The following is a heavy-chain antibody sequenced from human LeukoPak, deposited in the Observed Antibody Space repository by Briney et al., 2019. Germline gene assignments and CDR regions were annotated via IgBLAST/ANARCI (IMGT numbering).Heavy chain of an antibody. D-gene: IGHD2-15*01. V-gene: IGHV3-30*18. J-gene: IGHJ4*02. Sequence: QSGGSLRLSCAASAFTFSSYWMSWVRQAPGKGLEWVAVISYDGSKKYYANSVMGRFTISRDNSKNTLYLQMNSLRAEDTGVYYCAKEACGGRCYFDYFDYWGQGTLVTVSS. CDR1: AFTFSSYW. CDR3: AKEACGGRCYFDYFDY. CDR2: ISYDGSKK.